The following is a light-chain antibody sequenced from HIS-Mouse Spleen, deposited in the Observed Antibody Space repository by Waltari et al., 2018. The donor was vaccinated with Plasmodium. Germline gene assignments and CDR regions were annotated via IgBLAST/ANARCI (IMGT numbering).Light chain of an antibody. V-gene: IGLV2-23*03. J-gene: IGLJ2*01. CDR1: SSDLGRYKL. CDR2: EGS. CDR3: CSYAGSSTFVV. Sequence: QSALTQLASVSGSPGPSITPSCTGISSDLGRYKLVSWYQQHSGNAPKLMIYEGSTRPTGVSNRFSGSKSGNTASLTISGLQAEDEADYYCCSYAGSSTFVVFGGGTKLTVL.